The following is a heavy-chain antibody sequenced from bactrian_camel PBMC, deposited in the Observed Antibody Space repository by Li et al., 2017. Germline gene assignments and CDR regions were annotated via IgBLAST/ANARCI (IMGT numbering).Heavy chain of an antibody. J-gene: IGHJ6*01. D-gene: IGHD1*01. Sequence: QLVESGGGSVQAGESLRLSCRVSDYSFSRYWAWFRQAPGKRREGIAVLERKGNTRVEDSVRGRFTISKDNAENTLYLQMYSLKPEDTAVYYCATHNWLFNIGYWGQGTQVTVS. CDR1: DYSFSRYW. CDR2: LERKGNT. CDR3: ATHNWLFNIGY. V-gene: IGHV3S6*01.